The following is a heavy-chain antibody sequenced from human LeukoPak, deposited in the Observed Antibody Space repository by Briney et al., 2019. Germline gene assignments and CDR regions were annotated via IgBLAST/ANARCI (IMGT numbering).Heavy chain of an antibody. CDR3: ARDWEDTAMVSYWYFDL. V-gene: IGHV1-2*02. D-gene: IGHD5-18*01. CDR2: INPNSGGT. J-gene: IGHJ2*01. CDR1: GYTFTGYY. Sequence: EALVKVSCKASGYTFTGYYMHWVRQAPGQGLEWMGWINPNSGGTNYAQKFQGRVTMTRDTSISTAYMELSRLRSDDTAVYYCARDWEDTAMVSYWYFDLWGRGTLVTVSS.